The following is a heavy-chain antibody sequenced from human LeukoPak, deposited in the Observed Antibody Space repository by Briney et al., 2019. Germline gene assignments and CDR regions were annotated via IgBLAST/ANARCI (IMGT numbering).Heavy chain of an antibody. CDR1: GGSISSYY. CDR2: IYYSGST. D-gene: IGHD6-13*01. Sequence: SETLSLTCTVSGGSISSYYWSWIRQPPGKGLEWIGYIYYSGSTNYNPSLKSRVTISVDTSKNQFSLKLSSVTAADTAVYYCASDSIAVAGTRYYGMDVWGQGTTVTVSS. CDR3: ASDSIAVAGTRYYGMDV. J-gene: IGHJ6*02. V-gene: IGHV4-59*01.